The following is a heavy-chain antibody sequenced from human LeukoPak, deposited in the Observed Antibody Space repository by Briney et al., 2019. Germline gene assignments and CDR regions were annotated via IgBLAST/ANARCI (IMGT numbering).Heavy chain of an antibody. Sequence: GESLKISCKGSGYSFASYWITWVRQMPGKGLEWVGTVDPSDSYTDYSPSFDGRVTISVDKSFSTAYLQLSSLKASDSAMFYCARHLGPYDSGTDSWGQGTLVTVSS. J-gene: IGHJ4*02. CDR3: ARHLGPYDSGTDS. CDR1: GYSFASYW. D-gene: IGHD5-12*01. V-gene: IGHV5-10-1*01. CDR2: VDPSDSYT.